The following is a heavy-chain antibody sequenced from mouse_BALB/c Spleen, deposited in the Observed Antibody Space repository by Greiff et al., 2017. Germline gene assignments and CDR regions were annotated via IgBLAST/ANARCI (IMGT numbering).Heavy chain of an antibody. J-gene: IGHJ2*01. CDR1: GFNIKDYY. D-gene: IGHD1-1*01. CDR2: IDPENGNT. CDR3: ARGRITTYYFDY. V-gene: IGHV14-1*02. Sequence: VQLKQSGAELVRPGALVKLSCKASGFNIKDYYMHWVKQRPEQGLEWIGWIDPENGNTIYDPKFQGKASITADTSSNTAYLQLSSLTSEDTAVYYCARGRITTYYFDYWGQGTTLTVSS.